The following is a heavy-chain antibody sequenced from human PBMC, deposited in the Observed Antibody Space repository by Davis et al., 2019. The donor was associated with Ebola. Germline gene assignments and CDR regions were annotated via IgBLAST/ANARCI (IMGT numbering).Heavy chain of an antibody. CDR2: IYYSGST. V-gene: IGHV4-59*01. J-gene: IGHJ4*02. CDR3: ARANYYDK. CDR1: GGSINTYY. Sequence: MPSETLSLTCAVSGGSINTYYWSWIRQPPGKGLEWIGNIYYSGSTNYNPSLKSRVTISLDTSKNQFSLKLSSVTAADTAVYYRARANYYDKWGRGVLVIVSS. D-gene: IGHD3-22*01.